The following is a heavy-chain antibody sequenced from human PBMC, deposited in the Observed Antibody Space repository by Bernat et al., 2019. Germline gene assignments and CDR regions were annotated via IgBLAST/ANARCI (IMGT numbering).Heavy chain of an antibody. CDR1: GGSISSSSYY. Sequence: QLQLQESGPGLVKPSETLSLTCTVSGGSISSSSYYWGWIRQPPGKGLEWIGSIYYSGSTYYNPSLKSRVTISLDTSKNQFSLKLSSVTAADTAVYYCARQSGIAVLFDYWGQGTLVTVSS. D-gene: IGHD6-19*01. V-gene: IGHV4-39*01. CDR2: IYYSGST. CDR3: ARQSGIAVLFDY. J-gene: IGHJ4*02.